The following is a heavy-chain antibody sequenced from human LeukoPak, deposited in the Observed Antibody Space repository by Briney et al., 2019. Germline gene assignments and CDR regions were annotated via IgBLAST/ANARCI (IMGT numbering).Heavy chain of an antibody. V-gene: IGHV1-46*01. Sequence: GASVKVSCKASGYTFTSNYIHWVRQAPGQGLEWMGMIYPRDGSTSYAQKFQCRVTVTRDTSTSTVHMELSGLRSEDTAVYYCARDQEGFDYWGQGTLVTVSS. J-gene: IGHJ4*02. CDR1: GYTFTSNY. CDR2: IYPRDGST. CDR3: ARDQEGFDY.